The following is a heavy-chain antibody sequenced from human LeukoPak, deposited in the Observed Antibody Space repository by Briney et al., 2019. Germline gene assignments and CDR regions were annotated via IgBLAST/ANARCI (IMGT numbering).Heavy chain of an antibody. Sequence: GGSLRLSCVASGFMFSDSWMSWVRQAPGKGLEWVADIDKDGSEKDYVDSVSGRFTISRDNAKNSVYLQMDSLRAEDTAVYYCATYTNWVAGDVWGQGTTVSVSS. V-gene: IGHV3-7*01. J-gene: IGHJ6*02. D-gene: IGHD3-16*01. CDR3: ATYTNWVAGDV. CDR1: GFMFSDSW. CDR2: IDKDGSEK.